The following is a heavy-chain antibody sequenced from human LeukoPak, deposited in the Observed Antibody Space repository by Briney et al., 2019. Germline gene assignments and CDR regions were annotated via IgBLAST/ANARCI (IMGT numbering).Heavy chain of an antibody. D-gene: IGHD3-10*01. Sequence: KSSETLSLTCTVSGGSISSYYWSWIRQPPGKGLEWIGYIYYSGSTNYNPSLKSRVTMSVDTSKNQFSLKLSSVTAADTAVYYCARDHPTRGLPDAFDIWGQGTMVTVSS. V-gene: IGHV4-59*12. CDR1: GGSISSYY. CDR3: ARDHPTRGLPDAFDI. CDR2: IYYSGST. J-gene: IGHJ3*02.